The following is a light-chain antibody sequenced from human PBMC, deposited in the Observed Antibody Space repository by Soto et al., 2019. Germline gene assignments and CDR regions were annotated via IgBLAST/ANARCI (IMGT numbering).Light chain of an antibody. CDR3: QQYETSPRT. CDR2: GTS. Sequence: LYTGERATRSCGASQDVSSSYLAWYQQKLGQAPRLLMYGTSNRATGIPDRFSGSGSGTDFTLAISILEAEDFAVYSRQQYETSPRTVGQGSKVDIK. V-gene: IGKV3-20*01. CDR1: QDVSSSY. J-gene: IGKJ2*01.